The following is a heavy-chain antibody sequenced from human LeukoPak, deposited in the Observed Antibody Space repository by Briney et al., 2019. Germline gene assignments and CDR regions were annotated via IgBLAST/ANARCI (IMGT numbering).Heavy chain of an antibody. CDR1: GGSFSGYY. J-gene: IGHJ4*02. CDR3: ARGRYYDSPEYYFDY. CDR2: IYTSGST. Sequence: SETLSLTCAVCGGSFSGYYWTWIRQPAGKGLEWIGRIYTSGSTNYNPSLKSRVTISVDTSKNQFSLKLSSVTAADTAVYYCARGRYYDSPEYYFDYWGQGTLVTVSS. D-gene: IGHD3-22*01. V-gene: IGHV4-4*07.